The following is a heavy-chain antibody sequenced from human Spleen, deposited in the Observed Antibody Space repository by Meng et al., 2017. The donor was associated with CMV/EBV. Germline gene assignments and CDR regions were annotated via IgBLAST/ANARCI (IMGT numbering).Heavy chain of an antibody. CDR2: IFYTGST. CDR3: ARDWGYCSTTSCYPRFYFAY. Sequence: SETLSLTCTVSGGSISNYYWSWIRQPPGKGLEWIGYIFYTGSTNYSPSLKSRVTISADTSKSQFSLKLTSVTAAGTAVYYCARDWGYCSTTSCYPRFYFAYWGQGALVTVSS. V-gene: IGHV4-59*01. D-gene: IGHD2-2*01. CDR1: GGSISNYY. J-gene: IGHJ4*02.